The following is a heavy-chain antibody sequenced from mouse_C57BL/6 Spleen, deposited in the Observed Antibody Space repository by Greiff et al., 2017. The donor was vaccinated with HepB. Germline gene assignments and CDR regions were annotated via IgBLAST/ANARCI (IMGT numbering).Heavy chain of an antibody. CDR1: GYAFSSSW. V-gene: IGHV1-82*01. J-gene: IGHJ2*01. Sequence: VMLVESGPELVKPGASVKISCKASGYAFSSSWMNWVKQRPGKGLEWIGRIYPGDGDTNYNGKFKGKATLTADKSSSTAYMQLSSLTSEDSAVYFCARDYSNYHDYFDYWGQGTTLTVSS. CDR2: IYPGDGDT. CDR3: ARDYSNYHDYFDY. D-gene: IGHD2-5*01.